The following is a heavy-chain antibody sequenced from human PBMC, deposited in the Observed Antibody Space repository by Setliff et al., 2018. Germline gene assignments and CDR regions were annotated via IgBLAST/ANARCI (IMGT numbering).Heavy chain of an antibody. D-gene: IGHD3-3*01. Sequence: ASVKVSCKVSGYTLTELSMHWVRQAPGKGLEWMGSFNPEDDEIIYAQKFLGRVTMTEDTSTDTAYMELSSLRSEDTAVYYCARGRERDCNFWSGYYTYYYYGMDVWGQGTTVTVSS. V-gene: IGHV1-24*01. J-gene: IGHJ6*02. CDR2: FNPEDDEI. CDR3: ARGRERDCNFWSGYYTYYYYGMDV. CDR1: GYTLTELS.